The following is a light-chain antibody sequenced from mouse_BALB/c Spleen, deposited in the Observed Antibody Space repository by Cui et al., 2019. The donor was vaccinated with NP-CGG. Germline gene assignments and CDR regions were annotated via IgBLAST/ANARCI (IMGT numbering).Light chain of an antibody. V-gene: IGLV1*01. CDR2: GTN. CDR3: ALWYSNHWV. J-gene: IGLJ1*01. Sequence: QAVVTPESALTTSPGETVTLTCRSSTGAVTTSNYANWVQEKPDHLFTGLIGGTNNRAPGVPARFSGSLIEDKAALTITGAQTEDEAIYFCALWYSNHWVFGGGTKLTVL. CDR1: TGAVTTSNY.